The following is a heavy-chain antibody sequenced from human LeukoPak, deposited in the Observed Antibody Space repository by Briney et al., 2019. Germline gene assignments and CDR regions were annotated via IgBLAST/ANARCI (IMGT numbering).Heavy chain of an antibody. Sequence: PSETLSLTCTVSGGSISSYYWTWIRQPPGKGLEWIGYVSYSGTTKYNPSLKSRVTMSVDMSKSRLSLRLTSVTAADTAVYYCGRSGYSYDSAVYWNFDLWGRGTLVTVSS. V-gene: IGHV4-59*01. J-gene: IGHJ2*01. CDR1: GGSISSYY. D-gene: IGHD5-18*01. CDR2: VSYSGTT. CDR3: GRSGYSYDSAVYWNFDL.